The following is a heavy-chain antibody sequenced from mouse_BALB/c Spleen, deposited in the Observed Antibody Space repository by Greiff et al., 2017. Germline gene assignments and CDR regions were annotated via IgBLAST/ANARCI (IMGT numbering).Heavy chain of an antibody. D-gene: IGHD2-2*01. Sequence: EVQLQQSGPELVKPGASVKISCKASGYTFTDYNMHWVKQSHGKSLEWIGYIYPYNGGTGYNQKFKSKATLTVDNSSSTAYMELRSLTSEDSAVYYCARGTYGYDVGDYFDYWGQGTTLTVSS. V-gene: IGHV1S29*02. CDR1: GYTFTDYN. CDR2: IYPYNGGT. J-gene: IGHJ2*01. CDR3: ARGTYGYDVGDYFDY.